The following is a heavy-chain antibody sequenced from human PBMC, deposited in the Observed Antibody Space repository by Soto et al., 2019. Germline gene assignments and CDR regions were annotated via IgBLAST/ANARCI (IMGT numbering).Heavy chain of an antibody. V-gene: IGHV4-59*01. D-gene: IGHD2-21*01. J-gene: IGHJ4*01. CDR2: VYYSERT. CDR1: GDSISGFH. Sequence: PSETLSLTCSVSGDSISGFHWGWIRQTPGKGLEWLGYVYYSERTFFNSSLSSRVTISVDTSKNELSLRLRSVTSADTAVYFCARASFPNAPYVVWGHGTLVTVS. CDR3: ARASFPNAPYVV.